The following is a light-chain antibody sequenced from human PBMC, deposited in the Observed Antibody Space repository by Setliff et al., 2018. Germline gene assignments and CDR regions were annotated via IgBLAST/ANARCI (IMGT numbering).Light chain of an antibody. CDR1: IGDVGAYDF. J-gene: IGLJ1*01. CDR2: EVT. CDR3: SAYTSSSTYV. Sequence: QSVLTQPASVSGSPGQSITISCSGTIGDVGAYDFVSWYQHHPGKAPKLVIYEVTNRPSGISNRFSGSKSGNSAPLIISGLQAEDEADYYCSAYTSSSTYVFGTGTKVTV. V-gene: IGLV2-14*01.